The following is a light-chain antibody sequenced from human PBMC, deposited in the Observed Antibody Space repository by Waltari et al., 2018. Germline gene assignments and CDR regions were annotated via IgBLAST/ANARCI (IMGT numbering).Light chain of an antibody. CDR1: SSNIGSNS. CDR2: RNN. V-gene: IGLV1-47*01. Sequence: QSVLTQPPSASGTPGQRVTISCFGSSSNIGSNSVSWYQQLPGTAPKLLIYRNNQRPSGVPDRFSGSKSGTSASLAISGLRSEDEADYYCAAWDDSLSGVVFGGGTKLTVL. CDR3: AAWDDSLSGVV. J-gene: IGLJ2*01.